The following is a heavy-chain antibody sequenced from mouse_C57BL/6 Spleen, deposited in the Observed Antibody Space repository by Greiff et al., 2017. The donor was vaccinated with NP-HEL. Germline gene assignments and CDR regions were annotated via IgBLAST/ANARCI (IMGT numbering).Heavy chain of an antibody. CDR1: GFTFSSYA. Sequence: EVHLVESGGGLVKPGGSLKLSCAASGFTFSSYAMSWVRQTPEKRLEWVATISDGGSYTYYPDNVKGRFTISRDNAKNNLYLQMSHLKSEDTAMYYCARGYYSNPFAYWGQGTLVTVSA. CDR2: ISDGGSYT. J-gene: IGHJ3*01. V-gene: IGHV5-4*01. D-gene: IGHD2-5*01. CDR3: ARGYYSNPFAY.